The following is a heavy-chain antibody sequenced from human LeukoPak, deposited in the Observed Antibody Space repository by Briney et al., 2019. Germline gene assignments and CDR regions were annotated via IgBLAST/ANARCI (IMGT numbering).Heavy chain of an antibody. CDR1: GYTFTGYY. J-gene: IGHJ4*02. V-gene: IGHV1-2*06. Sequence: ASVKVSCKASGYTFTGYYMHWVRQAPGQGLEWMGRINPNSGGTNYAQKFQGRVTMTRDTSISTAYMELSRLRSDDTAVYYCARDPGSITIFGVVTETISRYWGQGTLVTVSS. CDR2: INPNSGGT. D-gene: IGHD3-3*01. CDR3: ARDPGSITIFGVVTETISRY.